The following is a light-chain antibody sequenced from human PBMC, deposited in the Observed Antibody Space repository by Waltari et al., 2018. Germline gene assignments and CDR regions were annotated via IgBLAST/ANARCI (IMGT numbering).Light chain of an antibody. Sequence: QSALTQPASVSGSPGQSITISCTGSSSDVGGYNYVSWYQQHPDKAPKLMIYDVNRPPGGVSNRSCGSKCGNTACLTISGHQDDDEDDYCCNSDRSGSTLGVFGTGTKVTVL. CDR2: DVN. V-gene: IGLV2-14*03. J-gene: IGLJ1*01. CDR1: SSDVGGYNY. CDR3: NSDRSGSTLGV.